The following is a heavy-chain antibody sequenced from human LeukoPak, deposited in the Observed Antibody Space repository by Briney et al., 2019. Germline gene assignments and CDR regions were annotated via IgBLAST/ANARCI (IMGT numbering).Heavy chain of an antibody. CDR3: ASLAYCSSTSCYGMDV. V-gene: IGHV3-21*01. Sequence: PGGSLRLSCAASGFTFSSYSMNWVRQAPGKGLEWVSSISSSSSYIYYADSVKGRLTISRDNAKNSLYLQMNSLRAEDTAVYYCASLAYCSSTSCYGMDVWGQGTTVTVPS. D-gene: IGHD2-2*01. CDR2: ISSSSSYI. J-gene: IGHJ6*02. CDR1: GFTFSSYS.